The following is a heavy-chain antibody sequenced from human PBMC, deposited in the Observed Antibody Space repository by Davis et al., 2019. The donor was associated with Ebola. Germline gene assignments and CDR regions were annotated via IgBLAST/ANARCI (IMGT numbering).Heavy chain of an antibody. CDR1: GGSISSGGYS. CDR2: IYHSGST. Sequence: MPSETLSLTCAVSGGSISSGGYSWSWIRQPPGKGLEWIGYIYHSGSTYYNPSLKSRVTISVDTSKNQFSLKLSSVTAADTAVYYCATDPRGSMDVWGQGTTVTVSS. V-gene: IGHV4-30-2*02. CDR3: ATDPRGSMDV. J-gene: IGHJ6*02.